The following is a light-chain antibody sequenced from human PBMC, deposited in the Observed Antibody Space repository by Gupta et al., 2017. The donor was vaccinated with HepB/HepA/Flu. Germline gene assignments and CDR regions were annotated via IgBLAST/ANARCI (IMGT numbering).Light chain of an antibody. V-gene: IGLV3-25*03. CDR3: LSADSSGNFWV. J-gene: IGLJ3*02. Sequence: SYELTQPPSMSVSPGQTARITCSGDALPKQYGYWYQQKAGQAPVQVIYKDDERPSGIPERFSCSSSGTTVMLTISGVQAEDEADYCCLSADSSGNFWVFGGGTKLTVL. CDR2: KDD. CDR1: ALPKQY.